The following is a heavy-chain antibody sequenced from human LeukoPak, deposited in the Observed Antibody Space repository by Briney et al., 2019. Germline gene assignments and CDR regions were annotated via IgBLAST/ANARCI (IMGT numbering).Heavy chain of an antibody. D-gene: IGHD2-2*01. Sequence: PGGSLRLSCTTSGFTFSNYAMSWVRQAPGEGLEWVSAVSGSGANTYYADSVKGRFTIFRDNSQKTLYLQMNGLRAEDTAKYYCAKVASLCTSTSCVRGGFDYWGQGTLVTVSS. CDR1: GFTFSNYA. V-gene: IGHV3-23*01. CDR3: AKVASLCTSTSCVRGGFDY. CDR2: VSGSGANT. J-gene: IGHJ4*02.